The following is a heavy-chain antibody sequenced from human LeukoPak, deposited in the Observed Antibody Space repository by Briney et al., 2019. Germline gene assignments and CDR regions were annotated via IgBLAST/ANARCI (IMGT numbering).Heavy chain of an antibody. D-gene: IGHD3-3*01. CDR3: ARDLYGDFWSGYFFDY. CDR2: ISSSSSTI. Sequence: GGSLRLSCAASGFTFSSYSMNWVRQAPGKGLEWVSYISSSSSTIYYADSVKGRFTISRDNAKNSLYLQMNSLRAEDTAVYYCARDLYGDFWSGYFFDYWGQGTLVTVSS. CDR1: GFTFSSYS. J-gene: IGHJ4*02. V-gene: IGHV3-48*01.